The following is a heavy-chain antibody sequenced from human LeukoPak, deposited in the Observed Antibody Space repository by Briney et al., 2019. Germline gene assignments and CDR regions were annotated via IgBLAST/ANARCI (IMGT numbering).Heavy chain of an antibody. CDR2: MNPNSGNT. V-gene: IGHV1-8*01. CDR1: GYTFTSYD. D-gene: IGHD1-20*01. CDR3: AREFNWNEPSYYYMDV. Sequence: ASVKVSCKASGYTFTSYDINWVRQATGQGFEWMGWMNPNSGNTGYAQKFQGRVTITRNTSISTAYMELSSLRSEDTAVYYCAREFNWNEPSYYYMDVWGKGTTVTVSS. J-gene: IGHJ6*03.